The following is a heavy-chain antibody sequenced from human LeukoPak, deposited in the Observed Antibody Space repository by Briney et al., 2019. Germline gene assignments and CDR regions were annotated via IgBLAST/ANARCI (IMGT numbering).Heavy chain of an antibody. J-gene: IGHJ6*02. CDR1: GYTFTSYD. CDR2: MNPNSGNT. D-gene: IGHD2-2*01. CDR3: ARFRPTDCSSTSCYDGYYYYGMDV. Sequence: ASVKVSCKASGYTFTSYDINWVRQATGQGLEWMGWMNPNSGNTGYAQKFQGRVTMTRNTSISTAYMELSSLRSEDTAVYYCARFRPTDCSSTSCYDGYYYYGMDVWGQGTTVTVSS. V-gene: IGHV1-8*01.